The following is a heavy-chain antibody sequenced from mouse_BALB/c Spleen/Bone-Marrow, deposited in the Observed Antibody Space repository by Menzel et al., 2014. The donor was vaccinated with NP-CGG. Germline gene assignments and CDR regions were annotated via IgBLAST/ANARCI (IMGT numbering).Heavy chain of an antibody. J-gene: IGHJ2*01. Sequence: QVQLKQSGAELVRPGSSVKISCESSGYVFSTYWINWVKQRPGQGLEWIGQIYPGDGDTDYNGKFKDKATLTADKSSNTAYMQLSSLTSEDSAVYFCARGGISVDYWGQCTTLTVSS. CDR2: IYPGDGDT. CDR3: ARGGISVDY. CDR1: GYVFSTYW. V-gene: IGHV1-80*01.